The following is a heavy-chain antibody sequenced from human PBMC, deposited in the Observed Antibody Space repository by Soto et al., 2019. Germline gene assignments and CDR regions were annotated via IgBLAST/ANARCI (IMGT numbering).Heavy chain of an antibody. J-gene: IGHJ6*01. V-gene: IGHV4-31*03. CDR2: IYYSGST. CDR3: AREVGLPDIVLMVYAPQTLGGMDV. CDR1: VGSISIGGYY. Sequence: PSETLSLTCTFSVGSISIGGYYWSWIRQHPGKGLEWIGYIYYSGSTYYNPSLKSRVTISVDTSKNQFSLKLSSVTAADTAVYYCAREVGLPDIVLMVYAPQTLGGMDVWGQGTTVTVSS. D-gene: IGHD2-8*01.